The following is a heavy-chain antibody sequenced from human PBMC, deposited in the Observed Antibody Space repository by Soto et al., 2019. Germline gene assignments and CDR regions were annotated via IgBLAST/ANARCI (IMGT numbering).Heavy chain of an antibody. J-gene: IGHJ3*02. D-gene: IGHD3-10*01. CDR3: AREYRVSGRGAFDI. Sequence: QVQLVQSGAEVKKPGSSVKVSCKASGGTFSSYAISWVRQAPGQGLEWMGGIIPIFGTANYAQKFQGRVTITADESTSTAYMELSSLRSDDTAVYYCAREYRVSGRGAFDIWGQGTMITVSS. CDR2: IIPIFGTA. CDR1: GGTFSSYA. V-gene: IGHV1-69*01.